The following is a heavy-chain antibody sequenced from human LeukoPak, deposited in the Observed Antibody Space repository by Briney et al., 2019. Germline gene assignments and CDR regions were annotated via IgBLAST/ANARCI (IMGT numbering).Heavy chain of an antibody. Sequence: GGSLRLSCAASGFTFSSYSMNWVRQAPGKGLEWVSSISSSSSYIYYADSLKGRFTVSRDNAKNSLYLQMNSLRAEDTAVYYCARDWYDNSDAFDIWGQGTMVTVSS. CDR3: ARDWYDNSDAFDI. J-gene: IGHJ3*02. V-gene: IGHV3-21*01. CDR2: ISSSSSYI. CDR1: GFTFSSYS. D-gene: IGHD3-9*01.